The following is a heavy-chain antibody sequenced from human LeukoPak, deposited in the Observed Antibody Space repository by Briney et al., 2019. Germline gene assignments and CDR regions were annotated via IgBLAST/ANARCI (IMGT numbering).Heavy chain of an antibody. V-gene: IGHV1-69*13. Sequence: ASVKVSCKASGGTFSSYAISWVRQAPGQGLEWMGGIIPIFGTANYAQKFQGRVTITADESTSTAYMELSSLRSEDTAVYYCARDLRRDGYNYPYYYYYMDVWGKGTTVTVSS. CDR3: ARDLRRDGYNYPYYYYYMDV. CDR2: IIPIFGTA. CDR1: GGTFSSYA. J-gene: IGHJ6*03. D-gene: IGHD5-24*01.